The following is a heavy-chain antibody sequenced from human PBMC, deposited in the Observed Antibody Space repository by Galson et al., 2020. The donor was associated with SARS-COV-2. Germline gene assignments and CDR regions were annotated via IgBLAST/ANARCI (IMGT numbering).Heavy chain of an antibody. J-gene: IGHJ4*02. D-gene: IGHD5-18*01. Sequence: GESLKISCAASGFTFSSYGMHWVRQAPGKGLEWVAVISYDGSNKYYADSVKGRFTISRDNSKNTLYLQMNSLRAEDTAVYYCARDRGYNYGETLLDYWGQGTLVTVSS. V-gene: IGHV3-30*03. CDR2: ISYDGSNK. CDR1: GFTFSSYG. CDR3: ARDRGYNYGETLLDY.